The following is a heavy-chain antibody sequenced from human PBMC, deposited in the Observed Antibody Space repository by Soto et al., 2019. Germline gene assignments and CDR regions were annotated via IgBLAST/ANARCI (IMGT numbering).Heavy chain of an antibody. Sequence: SVKVSCKASGGTFSSYTISWVRQAPGQGLEWMGRIIPILGIANYAQKLQGRVTMTTDTSTSTAYMELRSLRSDDTAVYYCARAAAIVVVVAATDWFDPWGQGTLVTVSS. CDR1: GGTFSSYT. D-gene: IGHD2-15*01. CDR2: IIPILGIA. CDR3: ARAAAIVVVVAATDWFDP. V-gene: IGHV1-69*02. J-gene: IGHJ5*02.